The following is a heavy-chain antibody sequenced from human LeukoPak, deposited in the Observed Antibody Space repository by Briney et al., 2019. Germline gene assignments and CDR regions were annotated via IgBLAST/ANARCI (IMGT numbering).Heavy chain of an antibody. V-gene: IGHV3-48*02. CDR1: GFTFNSYN. J-gene: IGHJ3*02. CDR3: ARAYSSSSGRDAFDS. D-gene: IGHD6-6*01. CDR2: ISSSSSTI. Sequence: AGGSLRLSCAASGFTFNSYNMNWVRQAPGKGLEWVSYISSSSSTIYYADPVKGRFTISRDSAKTSLFLQMNSLRDEDTAVYYCARAYSSSSGRDAFDSWGLGTLVTVSS.